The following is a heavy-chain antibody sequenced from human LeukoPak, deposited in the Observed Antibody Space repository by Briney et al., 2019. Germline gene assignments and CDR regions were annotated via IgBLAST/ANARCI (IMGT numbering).Heavy chain of an antibody. J-gene: IGHJ2*01. Sequence: SETLSLTCDVSGSSISSRSYYWGWIRQPPGKGLEWIGTIYYSGSTDYNPSPNRRVTISVDTSNNQFSLKLSSVTAADTAVYYCALGYTSGWYYFDIWGRGTLVTVSS. V-gene: IGHV4-39*01. CDR3: ALGYTSGWYYFDI. CDR1: GSSISSRSYY. CDR2: IYYSGST. D-gene: IGHD6-19*01.